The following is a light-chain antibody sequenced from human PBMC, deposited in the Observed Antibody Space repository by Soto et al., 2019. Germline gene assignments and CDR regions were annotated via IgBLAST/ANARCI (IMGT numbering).Light chain of an antibody. CDR2: AAS. V-gene: IGKV1-39*01. CDR3: QLGESTRGT. CDR1: QSISSY. Sequence: DIELTQRPSSLSASVGYRVTITCRASQSISSYLNWYQQKPGKAPKLLIYAASSLQSGVPSRFSGSGSGTDFTLTIIMLQPEDFATYYCQLGESTRGTFGQGTRLEI. J-gene: IGKJ5*01.